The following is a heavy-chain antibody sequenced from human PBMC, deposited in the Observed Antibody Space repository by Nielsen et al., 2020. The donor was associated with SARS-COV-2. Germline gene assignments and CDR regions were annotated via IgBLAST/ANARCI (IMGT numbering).Heavy chain of an antibody. CDR1: GYTFTGYY. J-gene: IGHJ4*02. Sequence: APVKVSCKASGYTFTGYYMHWVRQAPGQGLEWMGRINPNSGGTNYAQKFQGRVTMTRDTSISTAYMELSRLRSDDTAVYYCAALLITSREPCWGQGTLVTVSS. D-gene: IGHD3-3*01. CDR2: INPNSGGT. CDR3: AALLITSREPC. V-gene: IGHV1-2*06.